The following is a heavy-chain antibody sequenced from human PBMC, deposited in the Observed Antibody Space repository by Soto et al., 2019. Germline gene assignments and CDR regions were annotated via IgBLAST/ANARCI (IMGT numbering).Heavy chain of an antibody. D-gene: IGHD6-6*01. J-gene: IGHJ4*02. V-gene: IGHV1-2*02. CDR2: INPNSGGT. CDR3: ARAPYSSSSFFGY. CDR1: GYTFTGYY. Sequence: ASVKVSCKASGYTFTGYYMHWVRQAPGQGLEWMGWINPNSGGTNYAQKFQGRVTMTRDTSISTAYMELSRLRSDDTAVYYCARAPYSSSSFFGYWGQGTLVTVSS.